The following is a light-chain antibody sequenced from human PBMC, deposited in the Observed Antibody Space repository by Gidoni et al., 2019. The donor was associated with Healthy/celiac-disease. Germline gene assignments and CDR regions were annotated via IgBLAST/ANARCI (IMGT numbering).Light chain of an antibody. Sequence: DIQLTQSPSFLSASVGDRVTITCRASQGISSYLAWYQHKPGKAPKLLIYAASTLQSGVPSRFSGSGSGTEFTLTISSLQPEDFATYYCQQLNSYPLLFTFGPGTKVDIK. J-gene: IGKJ3*01. CDR1: QGISSY. CDR3: QQLNSYPLLFT. V-gene: IGKV1-9*01. CDR2: AAS.